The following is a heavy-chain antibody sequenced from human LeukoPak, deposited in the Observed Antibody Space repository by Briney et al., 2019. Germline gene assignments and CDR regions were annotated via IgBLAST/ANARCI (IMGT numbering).Heavy chain of an antibody. D-gene: IGHD3-22*01. CDR1: GFSLRTRGVG. V-gene: IGHV2-5*02. Sequence: SGPTLVNPPQTLTLTCTFSGFSLRTRGVGVGWIRQPPGKALEWLSLIYWDDDKRYSPSLKSRLTITKDTSKNQVVLRMTNMDPVDTATYYCAHSFYDSSGNYYYYFDYWGQGTLVTVSS. J-gene: IGHJ4*02. CDR2: IYWDDDK. CDR3: AHSFYDSSGNYYYYFDY.